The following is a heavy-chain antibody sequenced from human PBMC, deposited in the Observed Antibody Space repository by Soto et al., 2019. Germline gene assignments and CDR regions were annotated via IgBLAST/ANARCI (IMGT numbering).Heavy chain of an antibody. Sequence: QVQLVESGGGVVQPGRSLRLSCAASGFTFSSYGMHWVRQAPGKGLEWVAVIWYDGSNKYYADSVKGRFTISRDNSKNTLYLKINSLRAEDTAVYYCASWSSNSGSSLDYWGQGALVTVSS. CDR2: IWYDGSNK. CDR3: ASWSSNSGSSLDY. V-gene: IGHV3-33*01. CDR1: GFTFSSYG. J-gene: IGHJ4*02. D-gene: IGHD1-26*01.